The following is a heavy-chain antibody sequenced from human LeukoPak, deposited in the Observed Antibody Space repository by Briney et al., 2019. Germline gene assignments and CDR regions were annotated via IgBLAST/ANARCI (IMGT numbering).Heavy chain of an antibody. Sequence: PSETLSLTCAVYGGSFSGYYWSWIRQPPGKGLEWIGEINHSGSTNYNPSLKSRVTISVDTSKNQFSLKLSSVTAADTAVYYCVRGSGDDFWSGSRGTFDYWGQGTLVTVSS. V-gene: IGHV4-34*01. CDR3: VRGSGDDFWSGSRGTFDY. J-gene: IGHJ4*02. D-gene: IGHD3-3*01. CDR2: INHSGST. CDR1: GGSFSGYY.